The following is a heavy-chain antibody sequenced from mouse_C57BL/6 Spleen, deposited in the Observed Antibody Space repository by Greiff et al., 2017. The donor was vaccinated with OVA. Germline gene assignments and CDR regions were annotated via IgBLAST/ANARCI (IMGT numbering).Heavy chain of an antibody. J-gene: IGHJ2*01. CDR2: IDPETGGT. V-gene: IGHV1-15*01. Sequence: VQLQQSGAELVRPGASVTLSCKASGYTFTDYEMHWVKQTPVHGLEWIGAIDPETGGTAYNQKFKGKAILTADTSSSTAYMELRSLTSEDSAVYYCTRTVLDDWGQGTTLTVSS. D-gene: IGHD1-1*01. CDR3: TRTVLDD. CDR1: GYTFTDYE.